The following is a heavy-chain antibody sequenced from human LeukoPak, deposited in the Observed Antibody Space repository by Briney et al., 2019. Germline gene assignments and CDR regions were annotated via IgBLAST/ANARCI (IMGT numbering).Heavy chain of an antibody. CDR3: ARERGYSYGVTDY. J-gene: IGHJ4*02. CDR2: ISSSSSYI. CDR1: GFTFSYHS. V-gene: IGHV3-21*01. D-gene: IGHD5-18*01. Sequence: GGSLRLSCAASGFTFSYHSMNWVRQAPGKGLEWVSSISSSSSYIYYADSVKGRFTISRDNAKNSLYLQMNSLRAEDTAVYYCARERGYSYGVTDYWGREPWSPSPQ.